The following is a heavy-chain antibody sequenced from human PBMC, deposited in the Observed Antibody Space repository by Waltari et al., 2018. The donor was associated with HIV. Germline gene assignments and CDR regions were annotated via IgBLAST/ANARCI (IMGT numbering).Heavy chain of an antibody. CDR2: INSGGVT. J-gene: IGHJ4*02. V-gene: IGHV4-34*07. Sequence: QVQLRQWGTGLLKPSETLSLTCAVYGRSFSGYSWSGIRQSPLGGLEWIGEINSGGVTKYKPSLKRRVSFSINSTRSQIYLNLTSVTAADSATYFCASSPQKRGRPLDFWGQGKLVVVS. CDR1: GRSFSGYS. CDR3: ASSPQKRGRPLDF.